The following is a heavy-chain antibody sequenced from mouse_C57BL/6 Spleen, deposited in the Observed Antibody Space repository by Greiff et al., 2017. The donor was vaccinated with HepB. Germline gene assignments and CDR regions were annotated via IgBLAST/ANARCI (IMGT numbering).Heavy chain of an antibody. J-gene: IGHJ2*01. D-gene: IGHD3-3*01. CDR3: ARGARAYGEYYFDY. V-gene: IGHV1-64*01. Sequence: VQLQQSGAELVKPGASVKLSCKASGYTFTSYWMHWVKQRPGQGLEWIGMIHPNSGSTNYNEKFKSKATLTVDKSSSTAYIQLSSLTSEDSAVYYCARGARAYGEYYFDYWGQGTTLTVSS. CDR1: GYTFTSYW. CDR2: IHPNSGST.